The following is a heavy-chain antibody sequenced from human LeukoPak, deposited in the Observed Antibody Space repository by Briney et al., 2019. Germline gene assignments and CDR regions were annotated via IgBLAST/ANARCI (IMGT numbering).Heavy chain of an antibody. V-gene: IGHV3-23*01. CDR2: ISGSGGST. CDR3: AKCPRYSSGWSYYFDY. CDR1: GFTFSSYA. D-gene: IGHD6-19*01. J-gene: IGHJ4*02. Sequence: GGSLRLSCAASGFTFSSYAMSWVRQAPGKRLEWVSAISGSGGSTYYADSVKGRFTISRDNSKNTLYLQMNSLRAEDTAVYYCAKCPRYSSGWSYYFDYWGQGTLVTVSS.